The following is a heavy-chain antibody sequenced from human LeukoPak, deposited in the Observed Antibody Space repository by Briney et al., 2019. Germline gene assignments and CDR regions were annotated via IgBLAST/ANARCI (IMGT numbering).Heavy chain of an antibody. V-gene: IGHV3-23*01. CDR1: EFTFSRYA. J-gene: IGHJ4*02. CDR2: ISVTGGST. CDR3: AQEGHGSGSYYLPY. Sequence: GGSLRLSCSASEFTFSRYAMSWVRQPPGKGLEWVSAISVTGGSTFYADSVKGRFTVSRDNSKNTLFLQMNRLRADDTAVYYCAQEGHGSGSYYLPYWGQGTLVTVSS. D-gene: IGHD3-10*01.